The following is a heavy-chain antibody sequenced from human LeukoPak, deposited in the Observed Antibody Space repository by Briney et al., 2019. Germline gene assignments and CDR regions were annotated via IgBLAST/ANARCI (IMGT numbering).Heavy chain of an antibody. CDR3: ARVQLATLDAFDI. D-gene: IGHD5-24*01. J-gene: IGHJ3*02. Sequence: ASVKVSCKASGYTFTSYYMHWVRQAPGQGLEWMGIINPSGGSTSYAQKFQGRVTMTRDTSTSTVYMELSSLRSEDTAVYYWARVQLATLDAFDIWGQGTMVTVSS. CDR1: GYTFTSYY. V-gene: IGHV1-46*01. CDR2: INPSGGST.